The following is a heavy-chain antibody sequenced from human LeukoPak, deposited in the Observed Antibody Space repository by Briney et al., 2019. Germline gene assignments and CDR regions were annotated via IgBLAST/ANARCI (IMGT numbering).Heavy chain of an antibody. V-gene: IGHV3-74*03. D-gene: IGHD5-12*01. J-gene: IGHJ4*02. CDR2: IRGDGTIT. CDR1: GFTFSNYW. Sequence: GGSLRLSCAASGFTFSNYWMHWARHAPGKGLVWVSRIRGDGTITTYADSVKGRFTISRDNAKNTLYLQMNSLRAEDTAVYYCAKALGYEAWWGQGTQVTVSS. CDR3: AKALGYEAW.